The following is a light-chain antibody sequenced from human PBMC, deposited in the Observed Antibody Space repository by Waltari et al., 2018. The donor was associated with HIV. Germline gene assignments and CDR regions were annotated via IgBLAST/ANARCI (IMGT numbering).Light chain of an antibody. CDR2: KNN. V-gene: IGLV10-54*04. Sequence: QAGLTHPPSVSKGLRQTATLTCTGDSNNVGNQGATWLQQHRGHPPKLLFYKNNNRPSGISERFSASKSGNTASLTITGLQPEDEADYFCSAWDRSLSAVIFGGGTTLIVL. CDR1: SNNVGNQG. CDR3: SAWDRSLSAVI. J-gene: IGLJ2*01.